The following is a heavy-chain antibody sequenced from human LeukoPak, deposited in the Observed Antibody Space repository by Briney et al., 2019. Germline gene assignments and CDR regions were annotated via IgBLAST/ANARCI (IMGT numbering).Heavy chain of an antibody. CDR2: ISAYNGNT. V-gene: IGHV1-18*01. J-gene: IGHJ4*02. CDR3: ARDLRGYRTGASTPFDY. CDR1: GHTFTSYG. D-gene: IGHD1-1*01. Sequence: GASVKVSCKASGHTFTSYGISWVRQAPGQGLEWMGWISAYNGNTNYAQKLQGRVTMTTDTSTSTAYMELRSLRSDDTAVYYCARDLRGYRTGASTPFDYWGQGTLVTVSS.